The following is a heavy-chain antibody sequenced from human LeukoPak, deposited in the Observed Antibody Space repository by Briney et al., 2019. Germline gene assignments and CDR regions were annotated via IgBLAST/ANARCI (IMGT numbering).Heavy chain of an antibody. V-gene: IGHV4-59*11. D-gene: IGHD3-3*01. CDR2: IYYSGST. CDR3: ARGFVFWSGLDY. CDR1: GGSISSHY. J-gene: IGHJ4*02. Sequence: PSETLSLTCTVSGGSISSHYWSWIRQPPGKGLEWIGYIYYSGSTNYNPSLKSRVTISVDTSKNQFSLKLSSVTAADTAVYYCARGFVFWSGLDYGGQGPRVTVSS.